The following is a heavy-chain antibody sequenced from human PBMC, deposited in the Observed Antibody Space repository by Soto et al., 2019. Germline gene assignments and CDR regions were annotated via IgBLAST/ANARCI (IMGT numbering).Heavy chain of an antibody. CDR3: AKDGDGYSLNLGGYFDY. CDR1: GFTFSSYG. V-gene: IGHV3-30*18. J-gene: IGHJ4*02. D-gene: IGHD5-18*01. Sequence: GGSLRLSCAASGFTFSSYGMHWVRQAPGKWLEWVAVISYDGSNKYYADSVKGRFTISRDNSKNTLYLQMNSLRAEDTAAYYCAKDGDGYSLNLGGYFDYWGQGTLVTVSS. CDR2: ISYDGSNK.